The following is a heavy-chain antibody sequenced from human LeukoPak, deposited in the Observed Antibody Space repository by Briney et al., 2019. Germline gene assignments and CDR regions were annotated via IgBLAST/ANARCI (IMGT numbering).Heavy chain of an antibody. CDR1: GFTLSSYG. Sequence: PGRSLRLSCAASGFTLSSYGMHWVRQAPGKGLEWVAVISYDGSNKYYADSVKGRFTISRDNSKNTLYLQMNSLRAEDTAVYYCAKDRVVFLAAAGQFDYWGQGTLVTVSS. CDR2: ISYDGSNK. D-gene: IGHD6-13*01. V-gene: IGHV3-30*18. J-gene: IGHJ4*02. CDR3: AKDRVVFLAAAGQFDY.